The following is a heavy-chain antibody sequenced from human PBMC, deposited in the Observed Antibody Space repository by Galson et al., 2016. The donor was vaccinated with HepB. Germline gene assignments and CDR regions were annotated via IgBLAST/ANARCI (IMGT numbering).Heavy chain of an antibody. D-gene: IGHD3-9*01. J-gene: IGHJ6*03. CDR3: ARGNYDWLSTYYYYYMDV. CDR2: ISSSSSYT. V-gene: IGHV3-11*06. Sequence: SLRLSCAASGFTFSDYYMSWIRQAPGKGLEWISYISSSSSYTNYAASVKGRFTISRDNAKKSLYLQMNSLRAEDTAVYYCARGNYDWLSTYYYYYMDVWGKGTTVTVSS. CDR1: GFTFSDYY.